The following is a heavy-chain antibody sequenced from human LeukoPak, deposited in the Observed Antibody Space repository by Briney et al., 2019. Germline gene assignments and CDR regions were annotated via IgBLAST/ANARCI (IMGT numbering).Heavy chain of an antibody. D-gene: IGHD3-3*01. V-gene: IGHV3-7*01. CDR3: ARGHTILVY. CDR1: GLIFSNYW. Sequence: PGGSLRLSCVASGLIFSNYWMSWFRQAPGKGLEWVANIKQDGSEKYYVDSVKGRFTISRDNAKNSLYLQMNSLRAEDTAVYYCARGHTILVYWGQGTLVTVSS. CDR2: IKQDGSEK. J-gene: IGHJ4*02.